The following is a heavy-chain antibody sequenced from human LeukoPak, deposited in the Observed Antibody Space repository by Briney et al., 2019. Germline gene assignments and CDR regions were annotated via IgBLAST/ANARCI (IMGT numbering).Heavy chain of an antibody. CDR3: ARGSSGWYSIDY. V-gene: IGHV4-4*07. Sequence: SETLSLTCTVSGGSISSYYWSWIRQPAGSGLEWIGRIYSSGTTNYNPSLKSRVTMSVDMSKHQFSLRLSSVTAADTAVYYCARGSSGWYSIDYWGQGTLVTVSS. CDR2: IYSSGTT. CDR1: GGSISSYY. D-gene: IGHD6-19*01. J-gene: IGHJ4*02.